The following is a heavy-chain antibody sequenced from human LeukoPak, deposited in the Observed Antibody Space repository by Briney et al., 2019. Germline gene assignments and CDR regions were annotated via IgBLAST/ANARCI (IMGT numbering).Heavy chain of an antibody. CDR3: ARLDASGLDY. D-gene: IGHD6-19*01. CDR2: IYSGGST. CDR1: GFTVSSNY. Sequence: SGGSLRLSCAASGFTVSSNYMSWVRQAPGKGLEWVSVIYSGGSTYYADSVKGRFTISRDNSKNTLYLQMNSLRADDTAVYYCARLDASGLDYWGQGTLVTVSS. V-gene: IGHV3-53*01. J-gene: IGHJ4*02.